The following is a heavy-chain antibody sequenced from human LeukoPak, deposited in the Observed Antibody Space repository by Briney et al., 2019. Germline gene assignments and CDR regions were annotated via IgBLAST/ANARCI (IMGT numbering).Heavy chain of an antibody. CDR3: ARGSGSGFFDFDY. CDR2: IIPIFGTA. CDR1: GGTFSSYA. J-gene: IGHJ4*02. D-gene: IGHD1-26*01. V-gene: IGHV1-69*13. Sequence: SVKVSCKASGGTFSSYAISWVRQAPGQGLEWMGGIIPIFGTANYAQKFQGRVTITADESTSTAYMELSSLRSEDTAVFYCARGSGSGFFDFDYWGQGTLVTVSS.